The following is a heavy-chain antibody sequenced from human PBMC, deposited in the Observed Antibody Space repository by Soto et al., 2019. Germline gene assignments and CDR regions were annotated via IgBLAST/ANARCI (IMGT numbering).Heavy chain of an antibody. Sequence: QEQLVQSGAEVKKPGSSVKVSCKVSGGTFSTYAISWVRQAPGKGLEWMGGIIPIFNTAKYAQKFQGRVTITADKSTSTAHMALSSLRSEDTAVYYCARQMVNSGWYYGNWFDPWGQGTLVTVSS. J-gene: IGHJ5*02. CDR3: ARQMVNSGWYYGNWFDP. V-gene: IGHV1-69*06. D-gene: IGHD6-19*01. CDR2: IIPIFNTA. CDR1: GGTFSTYA.